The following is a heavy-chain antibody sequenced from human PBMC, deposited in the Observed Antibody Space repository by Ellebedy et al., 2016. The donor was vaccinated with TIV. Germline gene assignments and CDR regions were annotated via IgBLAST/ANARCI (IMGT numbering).Heavy chain of an antibody. V-gene: IGHV3-23*01. CDR2: ISASGGST. D-gene: IGHD2-8*01. J-gene: IGHJ4*02. CDR3: ARDGGGCSNGVCVTNFDY. Sequence: PGGSLRLSCAASGFTFSSYAMSWVRQAPGKGLDWVSGISASGGSTYYADSVKGRFTISRDNSKNTLYLQMNRLRAEDTAVYYCARDGGGCSNGVCVTNFDYWGQGTLVTVSS. CDR1: GFTFSSYA.